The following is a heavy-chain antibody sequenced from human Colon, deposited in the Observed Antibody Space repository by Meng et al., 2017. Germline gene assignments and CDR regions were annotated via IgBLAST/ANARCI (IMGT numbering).Heavy chain of an antibody. D-gene: IGHD3-10*01. J-gene: IGHJ5*02. V-gene: IGHV4-31*02. CDR1: GGSTSGDGYY. CDR3: ARDPSNRGAFFDP. CDR2: VHDSGDT. Sequence: RPRPAPDTGKPLHTLSLTGVVSGGSTSGDGYYWSGIRQHPGKGLEWIGYVHDSGDTYYKSSLKSRITISIDTSENQFSLKLKSVNAADTAVYYCARDPSNRGAFFDPWGQGTLVTVSS.